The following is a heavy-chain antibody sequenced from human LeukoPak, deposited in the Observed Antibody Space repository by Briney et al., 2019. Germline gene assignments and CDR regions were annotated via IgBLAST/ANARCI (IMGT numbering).Heavy chain of an antibody. D-gene: IGHD2-8*02. V-gene: IGHV3-23*01. CDR1: GFTFSSFA. Sequence: PGGSLRLSCAASGFTFSSFAMSWVRQAPGKGLEWVSAISGSGGSTYYADSVKGRFTISRDNSKNTLFLQMNSLRAEDTAVYYCAKDRSCTGSSRNVGSWGQGTMVTVSS. CDR3: AKDRSCTGSSRNVGS. CDR2: ISGSGGST. J-gene: IGHJ3*01.